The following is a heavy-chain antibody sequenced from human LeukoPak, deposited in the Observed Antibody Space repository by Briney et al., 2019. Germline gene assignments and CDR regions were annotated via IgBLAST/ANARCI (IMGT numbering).Heavy chain of an antibody. CDR3: AKDYNPTYYYDSSGYTPTDY. V-gene: IGHV3-23*01. D-gene: IGHD3-22*01. J-gene: IGHJ4*02. CDR1: GFTFSSYA. Sequence: GRSLRLSCAASGFTFSSYAMSWVRQAPGKGLEWVSAISGSGGSTYYADSVKGRFTISRDNSKNTLYLQMNSLRAEDTAVYYCAKDYNPTYYYDSSGYTPTDYWGQGTLVTVSS. CDR2: ISGSGGST.